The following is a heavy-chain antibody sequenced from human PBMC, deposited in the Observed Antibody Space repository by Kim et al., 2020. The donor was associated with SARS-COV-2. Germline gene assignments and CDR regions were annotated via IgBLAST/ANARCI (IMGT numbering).Heavy chain of an antibody. CDR2: ISDSDGGGST. Sequence: GGSLRLSCAASGFTFSTFAMTWVRQAPGKGLEWVSTISDSDGGGSTYYADSVKGRFTVSRDNSKNTLYLQMNSLRAEDTAIYYCAKRSDGSTSNLFDHWGQGSLVTVSS. CDR1: GFTFSTFA. CDR3: AKRSDGSTSNLFDH. D-gene: IGHD3-22*01. V-gene: IGHV3-23*01. J-gene: IGHJ4*02.